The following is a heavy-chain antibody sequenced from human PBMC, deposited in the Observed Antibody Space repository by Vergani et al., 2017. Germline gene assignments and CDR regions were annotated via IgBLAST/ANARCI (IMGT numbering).Heavy chain of an antibody. J-gene: IGHJ5*02. V-gene: IGHV2-5*02. CDR2: IYWDDDK. D-gene: IGHD2-2*01. CDR3: AHRRGTSCYGGDWFDP. Sequence: QITLKESGPTLVKPTQPLTLTCTFSGFSLSTSGVGVGWIRQPPGKALEWLALIYWDDDKRYSPSLKSRLTITKDTSKNQVVLTMTNMDHVDTATYYCAHRRGTSCYGGDWFDPWGQGTLVTVSS. CDR1: GFSLSTSGVG.